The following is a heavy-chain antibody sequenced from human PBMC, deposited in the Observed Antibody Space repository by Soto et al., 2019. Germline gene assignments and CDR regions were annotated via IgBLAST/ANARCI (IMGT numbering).Heavy chain of an antibody. CDR1: SGSVSNYY. CDR3: ARASVGPPGGGSWTMPFDS. J-gene: IGHJ4*02. Sequence: XETLSLTCKVSSGSVSNYYWSWIRQPSGKGLEWIGRIYTGGSTNYNPSLKSRVTMSVDTSKNQFSLRLTSVTAADTAVYYCARASVGPPGGGSWTMPFDSRGRGTLVTAPQ. D-gene: IGHD2-15*01. V-gene: IGHV4-4*07. CDR2: IYTGGST.